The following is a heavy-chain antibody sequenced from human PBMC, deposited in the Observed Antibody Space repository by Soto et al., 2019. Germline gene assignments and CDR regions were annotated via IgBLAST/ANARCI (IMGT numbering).Heavy chain of an antibody. V-gene: IGHV5-10-1*03. D-gene: IGHD3-22*01. CDR3: ARQIYDSDSGPNFQYYFDS. Sequence: EVQLEQSGAEVKKPGESLTISCKGSGYSFAGYWITWVRQMPGKGLEWMGRIDPSDSQTYYSPSFRGHVTISAAKSITTVFLQRSSLRDSDTAMYYCARQIYDSDSGPNFQYYFDSWGQGTLVTVSS. CDR1: GYSFAGYW. J-gene: IGHJ4*02. CDR2: IDPSDSQT.